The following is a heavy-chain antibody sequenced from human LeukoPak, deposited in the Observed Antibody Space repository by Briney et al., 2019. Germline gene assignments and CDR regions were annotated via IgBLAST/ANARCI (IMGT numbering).Heavy chain of an antibody. CDR1: GDSISTWY. Sequence: LSLTCTVSGDSISTWYWSWIRQAPGKGLEWVSYISSSGSTIYYADSVKGRFTISRDNAKNSLYLQMNSLRAEDTAVYYCARGGLRLGDYWGQGTLVTVSS. CDR2: ISSSGSTI. J-gene: IGHJ4*02. CDR3: ARGGLRLGDY. D-gene: IGHD3-16*01. V-gene: IGHV3-11*01.